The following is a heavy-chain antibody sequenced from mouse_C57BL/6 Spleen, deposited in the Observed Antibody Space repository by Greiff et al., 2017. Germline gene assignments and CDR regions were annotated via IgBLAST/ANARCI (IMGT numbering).Heavy chain of an antibody. Sequence: EVQVVESGEGLVKPGGSLKLSCAASGFTFSSYAMSWVRQTPEKRLEWVAYISSGGDYIYYADTVKGRFTISRDNARNTLYLQMSSLKSEDTAMYYCTRGDGYGAMDYWGQGTSVTVSS. J-gene: IGHJ4*01. D-gene: IGHD2-3*01. CDR3: TRGDGYGAMDY. V-gene: IGHV5-9-1*02. CDR2: ISSGGDYI. CDR1: GFTFSSYA.